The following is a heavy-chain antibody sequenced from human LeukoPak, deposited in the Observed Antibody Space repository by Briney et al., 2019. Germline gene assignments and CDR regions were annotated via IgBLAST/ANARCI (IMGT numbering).Heavy chain of an antibody. CDR1: EFTFSSYT. J-gene: IGHJ3*02. CDR2: ITGSSSTL. CDR3: ARRLIAATATSAFDI. Sequence: GGSLRLSCAASEFTFSSYTMNWVRQAPGKELEWISYITGSSSTLYYADSVKGRLTISRDNAKNSLYLQMNSLRAEDTAVYYCARRLIAATATSAFDIWGQGTMVTVSS. D-gene: IGHD6-13*01. V-gene: IGHV3-48*04.